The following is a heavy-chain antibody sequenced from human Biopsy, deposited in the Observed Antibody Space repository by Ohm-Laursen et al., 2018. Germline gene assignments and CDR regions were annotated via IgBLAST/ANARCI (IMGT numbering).Heavy chain of an antibody. V-gene: IGHV1-69*06. Sequence: SVKVSCKTSGGTFSGFAISWVRQAPGQGLEWIGGIMPLYGTETYTQKFQDRVTITADKSTTTAYMEMRSLRSDDTAVYYCARDYQPKIMTIHYYYYGMDVWGLGTTVTVSS. D-gene: IGHD2-2*01. CDR1: GGTFSGFA. CDR2: IMPLYGTE. J-gene: IGHJ6*02. CDR3: ARDYQPKIMTIHYYYYGMDV.